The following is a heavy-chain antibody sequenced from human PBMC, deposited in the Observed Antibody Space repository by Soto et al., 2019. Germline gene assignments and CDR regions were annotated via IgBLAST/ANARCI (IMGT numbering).Heavy chain of an antibody. CDR2: ISWNSGSI. CDR1: GFTFDDYA. V-gene: IGHV3-9*01. Sequence: EVQLVESGGGLVQPGRSLRLSCAASGFTFDDYAMHWVRQAPGKGLEWVSGISWNSGSIGYADSVKGRFTISRDNAKNSLYLQMNSLRAEDTALYYCAKDPPNYSSSSPGAFDIWGQGTMVTVSS. D-gene: IGHD6-13*01. CDR3: AKDPPNYSSSSPGAFDI. J-gene: IGHJ3*02.